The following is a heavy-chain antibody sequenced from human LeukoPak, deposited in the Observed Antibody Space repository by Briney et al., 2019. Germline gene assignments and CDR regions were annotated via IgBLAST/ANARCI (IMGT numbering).Heavy chain of an antibody. CDR2: MYYSGST. Sequence: SETLSLTCSVSGDSVSSGSCYWSWIRQPPGKGLEWIGYMYYSGSTNYNPSLKSRVTMSVDTSKNQFSLKLSSVTAADTAVYYCARYRDSGGRLAFDIWGQGTMVIVSS. J-gene: IGHJ3*02. CDR3: ARYRDSGGRLAFDI. V-gene: IGHV4-61*01. CDR1: GDSVSSGSCY. D-gene: IGHD2-15*01.